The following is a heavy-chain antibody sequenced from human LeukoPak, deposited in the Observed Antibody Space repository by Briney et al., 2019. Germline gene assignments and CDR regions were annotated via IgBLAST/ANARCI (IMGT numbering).Heavy chain of an antibody. CDR2: INPNSGGT. CDR1: GYTFTGYY. Sequence: ASVKVSCKASGYTFTGYYMHWVRQAPGQGLEWMGWINPNSGGTNYAQKFQGRVTMTRDTSISTAYMELSRLRSDDTAVYYCAKNSGRGEQQLLEEDYWGQGTLVTVSS. D-gene: IGHD6-13*01. CDR3: AKNSGRGEQQLLEEDY. V-gene: IGHV1-2*02. J-gene: IGHJ4*02.